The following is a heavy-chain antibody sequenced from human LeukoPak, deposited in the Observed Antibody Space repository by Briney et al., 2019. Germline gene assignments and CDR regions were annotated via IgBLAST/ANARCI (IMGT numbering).Heavy chain of an antibody. J-gene: IGHJ3*02. CDR1: GYRFTNYW. CDR3: ARRGATIRGAFDI. D-gene: IGHD5-24*01. V-gene: IGHV5-51*01. CDR2: IYPDDSDT. Sequence: GESLKISCKGSGYRFTNYWIGWVRQMPGKGLEWMGFIYPDDSDTRYSPSFQGQVTISADKSISTAYLQWSSLRASDTAMYYCARRGATIRGAFDIWGQGTMVTVSS.